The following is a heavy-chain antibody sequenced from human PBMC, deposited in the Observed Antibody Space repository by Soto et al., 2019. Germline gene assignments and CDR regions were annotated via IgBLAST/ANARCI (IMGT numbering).Heavy chain of an antibody. CDR1: GGTFSNFA. CDR3: ARDLAPVVRGVLSAGLVV. Sequence: QVQLVQSGAEIKKTGSSVKVSCTSSGGTFSNFAIDWVRQAPGQGLEWVGGIIPMFGRTYYAESFQGRVTISADESTNTAYMEVSSPTSDDTAVFYCARDLAPVVRGVLSAGLVVWGQGTTVIVS. V-gene: IGHV1-69*01. D-gene: IGHD3-10*02. J-gene: IGHJ6*02. CDR2: IIPMFGRT.